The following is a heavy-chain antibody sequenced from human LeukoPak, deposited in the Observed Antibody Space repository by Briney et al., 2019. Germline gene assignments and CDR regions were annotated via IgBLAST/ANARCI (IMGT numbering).Heavy chain of an antibody. J-gene: IGHJ5*02. V-gene: IGHV1-69*02. D-gene: IGHD2-2*01. CDR1: GGTFSSYT. CDR3: AQTTPPYCSSTSCYSGNWFDP. Sequence: SVKVSCKASGGTFSSYTISWVRQAPGQGLEWMGGIIPILGIANYAQKFQGRVTITADKSTSTAYMELSSLRSEDTAVYYCAQTTPPYCSSTSCYSGNWFDPWGQGTLVTVSS. CDR2: IIPILGIA.